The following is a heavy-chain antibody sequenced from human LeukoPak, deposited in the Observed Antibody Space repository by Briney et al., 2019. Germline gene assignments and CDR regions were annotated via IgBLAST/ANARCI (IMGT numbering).Heavy chain of an antibody. Sequence: TGGSLRLSCEASGFTFSNHWMSWVRQAPGKGLEWVANIKPDGSAKYYVGSMEGRFTISRDNAKNSLYLQLNSLRAEDTAVYYCARESAAGLMDFENWGQGTLVTVSP. D-gene: IGHD3-16*01. CDR2: IKPDGSAK. CDR1: GFTFSNHW. V-gene: IGHV3-7*01. J-gene: IGHJ4*02. CDR3: ARESAAGLMDFEN.